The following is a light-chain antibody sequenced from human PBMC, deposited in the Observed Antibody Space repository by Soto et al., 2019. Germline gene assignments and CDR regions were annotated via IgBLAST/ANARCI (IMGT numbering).Light chain of an antibody. J-gene: IGKJ1*01. CDR1: QGISNY. V-gene: IGKV1-27*01. CDR2: AAS. CDR3: QQYNTYPRT. Sequence: DIQMTQSPSSLSASVGDRVTITCLASQGISNYLAWYQQKPGKVPKLLIYAASTLQSGVPSRFSGSGSGTDFTLTISCLQSEDFATYYCQQYNTYPRTFGLGTKVDI.